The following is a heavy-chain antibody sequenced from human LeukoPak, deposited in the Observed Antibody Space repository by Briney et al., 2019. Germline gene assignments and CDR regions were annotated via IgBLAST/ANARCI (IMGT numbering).Heavy chain of an antibody. CDR1: GYTFTGYY. J-gene: IGHJ4*02. CDR3: ARAANSFYYYFDY. D-gene: IGHD4/OR15-4a*01. V-gene: IGHV1-2*06. Sequence: ASVEVSCKASGYTFTGYYMHWVRQAPGQGLEWMGRINPNSGGTSYAQKFQGRVTMTRDTSISTAYMELSRLTYDDTAIYYCARAANSFYYYFDYWGQGALVTVSS. CDR2: INPNSGGT.